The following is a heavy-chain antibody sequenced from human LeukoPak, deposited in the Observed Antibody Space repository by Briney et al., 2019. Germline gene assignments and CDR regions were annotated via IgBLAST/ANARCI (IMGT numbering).Heavy chain of an antibody. CDR2: IKYDGIDK. CDR1: GFIFTDYW. Sequence: GGSLRLSCAASGFIFTDYWMNWVRQAPGKGLEWVAMIKYDGIDKKYLDSVKGRFTISRDNSKNTLYLQMNSLRAEGTAVYYCARARGKYSSSWYFDYWGQGTLVAVSS. D-gene: IGHD6-13*01. CDR3: ARARGKYSSSWYFDY. J-gene: IGHJ4*02. V-gene: IGHV3-7*03.